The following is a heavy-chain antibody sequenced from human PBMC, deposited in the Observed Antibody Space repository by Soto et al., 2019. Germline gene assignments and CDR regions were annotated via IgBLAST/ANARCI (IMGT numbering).Heavy chain of an antibody. CDR1: VGSYSSYP. CDR2: IIPIFGTA. D-gene: IGHD3-22*01. CDR3: ARSHDSSGYYYVLLDY. V-gene: IGHV1-69*13. J-gene: IGHJ4*02. Sequence: SVKVSCKASVGSYSSYPISWVRQTPGQGLEWMGGIIPIFGTANYAQKFQGRVTITADESTSTAYMELSSLRSEDTAVYYCARSHDSSGYYYVLLDYWGQGTLVTVSS.